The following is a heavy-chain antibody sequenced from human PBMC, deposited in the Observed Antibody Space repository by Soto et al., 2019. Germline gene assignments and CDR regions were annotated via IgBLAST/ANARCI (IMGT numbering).Heavy chain of an antibody. CDR2: MNPNSGNT. D-gene: IGHD2-8*02. J-gene: IGHJ5*01. Sequence: QVQLVQSGAEVKKPGASVKVSCKASGYTFIDYDINWVRQATGQGLEWMGSMNPNSGNTDYTQTFQGRVTMTRNTSMRTAYMELSSLRSEDTAGYFCARGRLVTGGWYWFDSWWQGTLVTVTS. CDR1: GYTFIDYD. V-gene: IGHV1-8*01. CDR3: ARGRLVTGGWYWFDS.